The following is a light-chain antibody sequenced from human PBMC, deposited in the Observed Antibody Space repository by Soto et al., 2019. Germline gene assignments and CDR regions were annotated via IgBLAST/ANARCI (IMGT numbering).Light chain of an antibody. Sequence: QSVLTQPPSASGTPGQTIAISCSGGSSNIGSHTVNWYQQLPGTAPRLLIYSNTQRSSGVPDRFSGSKSGTSASLAISGLQSEYEGDYSCAALDVSLNGVVFGGGTKLTVL. CDR2: SNT. CDR1: SSNIGSHT. CDR3: AALDVSLNGVV. V-gene: IGLV1-44*01. J-gene: IGLJ2*01.